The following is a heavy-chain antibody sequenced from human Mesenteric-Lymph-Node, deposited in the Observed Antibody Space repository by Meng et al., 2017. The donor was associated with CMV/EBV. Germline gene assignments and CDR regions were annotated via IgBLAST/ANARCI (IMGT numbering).Heavy chain of an antibody. D-gene: IGHD2/OR15-2a*01. Sequence: GESLKISCAASGSTLSDFWMSWVRQAPGKGLEWVAFIRYDGSNKYYADSVKGRFTISRDNSKNTLYLQMNSLRAEDTAVYYCASHFYVQQRGAFDVWGQGTLVTVSS. CDR2: IRYDGSNK. J-gene: IGHJ3*01. V-gene: IGHV3-30*02. CDR3: ASHFYVQQRGAFDV. CDR1: GSTLSDFW.